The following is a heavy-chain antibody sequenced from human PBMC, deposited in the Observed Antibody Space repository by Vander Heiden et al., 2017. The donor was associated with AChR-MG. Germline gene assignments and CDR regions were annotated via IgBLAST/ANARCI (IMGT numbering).Heavy chain of an antibody. V-gene: IGHV4-59*08. CDR3: ARHDVFSGGVYFDL. CDR2: VHHSGST. J-gene: IGHJ2*01. Sequence: QVQLQESGPGLVKPSETLSLTCTVSGGSISSYYWSWIWQPTGKGLEWIGYVHHSGSTNYNPSLKSRVTISVDTSKDQFSLKLSSVTAADTAVYYCARHDVFSGGVYFDLWGRGTLVTVSS. D-gene: IGHD2-21*01. CDR1: GGSISSYY.